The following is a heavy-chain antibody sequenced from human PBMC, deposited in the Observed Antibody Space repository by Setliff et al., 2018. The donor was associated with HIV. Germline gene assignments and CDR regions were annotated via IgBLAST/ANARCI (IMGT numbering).Heavy chain of an antibody. D-gene: IGHD3-22*01. V-gene: IGHV4-4*08. CDR3: ARGRYYYDSSTYPNWFDL. Sequence: SETLSLTCTVSGGSISNSYWTWIRQPPGKGLEWIGYIYTSGSTNYNPSLKSRVIIPVDTSKNQLSLKLSSMTAADTAMYYCARGRYYYDSSTYPNWFDLWGQGTLVTV. CDR2: IYTSGST. CDR1: GGSISNSY. J-gene: IGHJ5*02.